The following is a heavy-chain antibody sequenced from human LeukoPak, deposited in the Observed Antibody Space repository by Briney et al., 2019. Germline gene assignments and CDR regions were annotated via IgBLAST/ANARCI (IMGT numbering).Heavy chain of an antibody. V-gene: IGHV4-59*01. CDR2: IYYSGST. D-gene: IGHD5-24*01. Sequence: SETLSLICTVSGGSISSYCWSWIRQPPGKGLEWIGYIYYSGSTNYNPSLKSRVTISVDTSKNQFSLKLSSVTAADTAVYYCARAGRDGYNFHPYYFDYWGQGTLVTVSS. CDR1: GGSISSYC. CDR3: ARAGRDGYNFHPYYFDY. J-gene: IGHJ4*02.